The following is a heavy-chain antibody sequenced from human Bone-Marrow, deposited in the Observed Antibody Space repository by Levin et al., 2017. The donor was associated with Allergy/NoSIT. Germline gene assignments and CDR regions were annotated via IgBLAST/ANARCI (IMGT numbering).Heavy chain of an antibody. V-gene: IGHV3-64*01. D-gene: IGHD3-22*01. CDR3: ARVGGSGYTIDY. J-gene: IGHJ4*02. CDR2: ISSNGGST. Sequence: TGGSLRLSCAASGFTFSSYAMHWVRQAPGKGLEYVSAISSNGGSTYYANSVKGRFTISRDNSKNTLYLQMGSLRAEDMALYYCARVGGSGYTIDYWGQGTLVTVSS. CDR1: GFTFSSYA.